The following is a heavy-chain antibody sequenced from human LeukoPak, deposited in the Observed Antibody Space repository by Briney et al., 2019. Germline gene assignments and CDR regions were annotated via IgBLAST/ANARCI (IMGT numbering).Heavy chain of an antibody. J-gene: IGHJ4*02. V-gene: IGHV4-39*07. CDR2: IYDSGST. Sequence: SETLSLTCTVSGGSIRSSYYYWGWIRQPPGKGLEWIGSIYDSGSTYYNPSLKSRVTISVDTSKNQFSLKLSSVTAVDTAVYYCARGRAAGSWYFDFWGQGTLVTVSS. CDR3: ARGRAAGSWYFDF. CDR1: GGSIRSSYYY. D-gene: IGHD6-13*01.